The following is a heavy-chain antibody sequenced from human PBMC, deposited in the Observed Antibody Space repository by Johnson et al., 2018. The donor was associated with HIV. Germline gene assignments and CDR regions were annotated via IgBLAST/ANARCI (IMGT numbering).Heavy chain of an antibody. Sequence: QVHLVESGGGVVQPGGSLRLSCAASGFAFSSYGMHWVRQAPGKGLEWVTFIRYDGSNEYYADSVKCRFSISRDNSKNTQFLQMNNLKVEDTAVYYCAKSPGKDHGGKGGAFDFWGQGTMVTVSS. D-gene: IGHD4-23*01. CDR3: AKSPGKDHGGKGGAFDF. CDR2: IRYDGSNE. J-gene: IGHJ3*01. V-gene: IGHV3-30*02. CDR1: GFAFSSYG.